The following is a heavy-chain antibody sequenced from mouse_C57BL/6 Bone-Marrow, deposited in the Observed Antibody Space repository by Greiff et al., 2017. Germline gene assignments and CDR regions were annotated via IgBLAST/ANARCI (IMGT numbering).Heavy chain of an antibody. V-gene: IGHV1-69*01. CDR3: ARGAHGAY. Sequence: VQLQQPGAELVMPGASVKLSCKASGYTFTSYWMHWVKQRPGQGLEWIGESDPSDSYTNYNQKFKGKSTLTVDKSSSTAYMQLSSLTSEDSAVYYCARGAHGAYWGQGTLVTVSA. CDR2: SDPSDSYT. CDR1: GYTFTSYW. J-gene: IGHJ3*01.